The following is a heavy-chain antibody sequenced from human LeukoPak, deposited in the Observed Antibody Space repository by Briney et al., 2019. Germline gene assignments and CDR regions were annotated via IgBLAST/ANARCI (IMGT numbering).Heavy chain of an antibody. CDR3: ATGDSVAATEFDY. CDR2: IYYSGNT. CDR1: GGSISSGGYC. Sequence: PSETLSLTCTVSGGSISSGGYCWSWIRQHPGKGLGWIGYIYYSGNTYYNPSLKSRVTISVDTSKNQFSLKLSSVTAADTAVYYCATGDSVAATEFDYWGQGTLVTVSS. D-gene: IGHD2-15*01. V-gene: IGHV4-31*03. J-gene: IGHJ4*02.